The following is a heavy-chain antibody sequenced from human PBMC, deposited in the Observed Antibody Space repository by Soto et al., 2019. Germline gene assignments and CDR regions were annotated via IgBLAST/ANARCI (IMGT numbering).Heavy chain of an antibody. CDR1: GGSISSSSYY. CDR2: VYYSGTT. Sequence: QLQLQESGPGLVKPSETLSLTCTVSGGSISSSSYYWAWVRQPPGKGLEWIGSVYYSGTTYYNPSLKSRVTISGDTSKNQFSPRLSSVTAADTAVFYCARLIHCKTTSCYFDYWGQGTLVTVSS. CDR3: ARLIHCKTTSCYFDY. V-gene: IGHV4-39*01. J-gene: IGHJ4*02. D-gene: IGHD2-2*01.